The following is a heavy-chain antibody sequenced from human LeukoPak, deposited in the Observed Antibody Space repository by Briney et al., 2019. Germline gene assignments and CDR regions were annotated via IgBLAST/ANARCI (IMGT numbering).Heavy chain of an antibody. CDR2: IYHSGST. D-gene: IGHD3-10*01. J-gene: IGHJ4*02. CDR3: ARPGEEYYFDY. Sequence: SETLSLTCTVSGGSISSSSYYWGWIRQPPGKRLEWIATIYHSGSTYYNPSLKSRVTISVDTSKDQFSLRLSSVTAADTAVYYCARPGEEYYFDYWGQGTLVTVSS. V-gene: IGHV4-39*01. CDR1: GGSISSSSYY.